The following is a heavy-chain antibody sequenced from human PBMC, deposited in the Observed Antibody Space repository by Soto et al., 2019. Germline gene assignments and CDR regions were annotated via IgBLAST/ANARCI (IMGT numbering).Heavy chain of an antibody. D-gene: IGHD3-22*01. J-gene: IGHJ4*02. CDR2: IYHSGGT. CDR1: GGSISSSNW. Sequence: SETLSLTCAVSGGSISSSNWWSWVRQPPGKGLEWIGEIYHSGGTNYNPSLKSRATISVDKSKNQFSLKLNSVTAADTAVYYCASNQDFYDSSGYYYWGKGTLVTVS. V-gene: IGHV4-4*02. CDR3: ASNQDFYDSSGYYY.